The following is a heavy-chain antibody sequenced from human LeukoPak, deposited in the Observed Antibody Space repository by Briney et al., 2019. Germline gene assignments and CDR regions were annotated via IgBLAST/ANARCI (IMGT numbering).Heavy chain of an antibody. V-gene: IGHV3-48*03. D-gene: IGHD3-22*01. Sequence: GGSLRLSCAASGFTFSNHEMNWVRQAPGKGLEWVSYISSSGSTIYYADSVKGRFTISRDNAKNSLYLQMNSLRAEDTAVYYCAREWLTGLGFDYWGQGTLVTVSS. CDR1: GFTFSNHE. CDR3: AREWLTGLGFDY. J-gene: IGHJ4*02. CDR2: ISSSGSTI.